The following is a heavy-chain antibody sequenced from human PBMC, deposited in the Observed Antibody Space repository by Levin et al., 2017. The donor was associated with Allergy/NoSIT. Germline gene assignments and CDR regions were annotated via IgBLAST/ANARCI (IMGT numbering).Heavy chain of an antibody. Sequence: GGSLRLSCAASGFTFSSHALNWVRQAPGKGLEWVSAITGSGGDTYYAKSVKGRFTISRDNSRGTMLLQMNSLRADDTAVYYCAKTVVWGQEYFHYYGMDVWGQGTTVTVSS. CDR3: AKTVVWGQEYFHYYGMDV. CDR1: GFTFSSHA. CDR2: ITGSGGDT. V-gene: IGHV3-23*01. J-gene: IGHJ6*02. D-gene: IGHD3-10*01.